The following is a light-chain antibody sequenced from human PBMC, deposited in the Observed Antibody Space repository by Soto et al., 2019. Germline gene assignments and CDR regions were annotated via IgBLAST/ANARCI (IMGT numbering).Light chain of an antibody. CDR1: QGIRDD. J-gene: IGKJ4*02. V-gene: IGKV1-17*01. CDR2: TAS. Sequence: DIQMTQSPSSLSASVGDSVTITCRASQGIRDDVAWYQQKPGKAPKRLMYTASSLQSGVPSRFSGSGSGTEFTLTSSSLQPEDFANYYCLQHNNYPRTFGEGTKVEMK. CDR3: LQHNNYPRT.